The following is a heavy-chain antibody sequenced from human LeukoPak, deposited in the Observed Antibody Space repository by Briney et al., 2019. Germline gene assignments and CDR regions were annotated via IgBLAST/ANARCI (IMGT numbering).Heavy chain of an antibody. J-gene: IGHJ4*02. Sequence: GSLRLSCAASGFTFAEYTMHWVRQAPGKGLEWVSLISWNGARIHYGDSVKGRFTISRDNSKNSLYLQMNSLRTEDTALYYCVKDLVAASENVRGWYPMDYWGQGALVTVSS. D-gene: IGHD6-19*01. CDR3: VKDLVAASENVRGWYPMDY. CDR2: ISWNGARI. CDR1: GFTFAEYT. V-gene: IGHV3-43*01.